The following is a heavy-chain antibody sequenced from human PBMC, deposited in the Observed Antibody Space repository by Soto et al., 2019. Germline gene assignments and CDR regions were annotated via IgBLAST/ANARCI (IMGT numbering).Heavy chain of an antibody. CDR3: AGGGVRGVITRTRDYYGMDV. D-gene: IGHD3-10*01. CDR1: GYSFTRYW. CDR2: IYPGDSDT. V-gene: IGHV5-51*01. Sequence: PGESLKISGTGSGYSFTRYWIGWVRQMPGKGLECMGIIYPGDSDTRYSPSFQGQVTISADKSISTAYLQWSSLKASDTAMYYCAGGGVRGVITRTRDYYGMDVWGQGTTVTVSS. J-gene: IGHJ6*02.